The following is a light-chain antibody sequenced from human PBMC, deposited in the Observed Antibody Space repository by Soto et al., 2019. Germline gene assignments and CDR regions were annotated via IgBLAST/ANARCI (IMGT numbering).Light chain of an antibody. CDR3: SSYTSSSPYV. CDR2: EVS. J-gene: IGLJ1*01. Sequence: QSVLTQPASVSGSPGQSITISCTGTSSDVGGYNYVSWYQQHPGKAPKLMIYEVSNRPSGVSNRFSGSKSGNTASLTISGLQAEDEADYYCSSYTSSSPYVFGTGNKVPVL. CDR1: SSDVGGYNY. V-gene: IGLV2-14*01.